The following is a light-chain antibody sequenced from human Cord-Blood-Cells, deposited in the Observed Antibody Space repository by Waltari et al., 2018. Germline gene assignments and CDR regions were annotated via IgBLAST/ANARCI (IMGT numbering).Light chain of an antibody. CDR2: PAS. Sequence: EIVLTPSTATLSVSPGARATLSCRASQSVSSNLAWYQQTPGQAPRLLIYPASTRATGIPARFSGSGSGTEFTLTISSLQSEDFAVYYCQQYNNWLTFGGGTKVEIK. CDR1: QSVSSN. V-gene: IGKV3-15*01. J-gene: IGKJ4*01. CDR3: QQYNNWLT.